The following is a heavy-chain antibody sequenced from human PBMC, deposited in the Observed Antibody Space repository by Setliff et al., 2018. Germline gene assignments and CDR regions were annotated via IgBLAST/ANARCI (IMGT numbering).Heavy chain of an antibody. CDR2: IISMFGTT. CDR1: GGTFSTYA. J-gene: IGHJ6*03. D-gene: IGHD4-17*01. Sequence: ASVKVSCKASGGTFSTYAISWVRQAPGQGLEWMGGIISMFGTTNYAQKFQGRVTITTDKSTSTAYMELSSLRSEDTAVYYCARADYVRYFYMDAWGKGTTVTVSS. CDR3: ARADYVRYFYMDA. V-gene: IGHV1-69*05.